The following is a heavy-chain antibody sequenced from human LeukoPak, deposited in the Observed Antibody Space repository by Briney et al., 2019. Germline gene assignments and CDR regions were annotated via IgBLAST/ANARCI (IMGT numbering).Heavy chain of an antibody. Sequence: PGGSLGLSCAASGFTFSSSAMSWVRQVPGKGLEWVSGISASGGSTYYADSVRGRFTISRDNAKNSLYLQMSSLGAEDTAVYYCARGHTTSLNWGQGTLVTVSS. CDR3: ARGHTTSLN. CDR1: GFTFSSSA. D-gene: IGHD1-1*01. V-gene: IGHV3-23*01. J-gene: IGHJ4*02. CDR2: ISASGGST.